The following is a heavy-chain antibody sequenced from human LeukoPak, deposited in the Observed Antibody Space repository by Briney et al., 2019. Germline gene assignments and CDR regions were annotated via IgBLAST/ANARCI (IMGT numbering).Heavy chain of an antibody. CDR1: GGSFSGYY. CDR2: INHSGST. J-gene: IGHJ4*02. CDR3: ASKFYDSSGYYCAY. V-gene: IGHV4-34*01. D-gene: IGHD3-22*01. Sequence: ETLSLTCAVYGGSFSGYYWSWIRQPPGKGLEWIGEINHSGSTNYNPSLKSRVTISVDTSKNQFSLKLSSVTAADTAVYYCASKFYDSSGYYCAYWGQGTLVTVSS.